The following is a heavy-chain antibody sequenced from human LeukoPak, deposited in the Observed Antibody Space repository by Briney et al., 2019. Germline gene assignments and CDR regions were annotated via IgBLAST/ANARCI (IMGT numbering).Heavy chain of an antibody. CDR1: GYTFTTYS. CDR3: ASMSYYGDYAY. V-gene: IGHV1-2*02. Sequence: ASVKVSCKASGYTFTTYSMNWVRQAPGQGLEWMGWINPNSGGTNYAQKFQGRVTMTRDTSISTAYMELSRLRSDDTAVYYCASMSYYGDYAYWGQGTLVTVSS. CDR2: INPNSGGT. D-gene: IGHD4-17*01. J-gene: IGHJ4*02.